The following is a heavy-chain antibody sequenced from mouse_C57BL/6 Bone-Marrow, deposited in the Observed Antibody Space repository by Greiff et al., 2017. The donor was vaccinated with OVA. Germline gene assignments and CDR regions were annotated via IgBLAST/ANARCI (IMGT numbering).Heavy chain of an antibody. J-gene: IGHJ3*01. Sequence: EVQLVESGGGLVQPGGSLKLSCAASGFTFSDYYMYWVRQTPEKRLEWVAYISNGGGSTYYPDTVKGRFTISRDNAKNTLYLQMSRLKSEDTAMDYCARHGGDGTPCAYWGQGTLVTVSA. CDR3: ARHGGDGTPCAY. V-gene: IGHV5-12*01. CDR2: ISNGGGST. CDR1: GFTFSDYY. D-gene: IGHD1-1*01.